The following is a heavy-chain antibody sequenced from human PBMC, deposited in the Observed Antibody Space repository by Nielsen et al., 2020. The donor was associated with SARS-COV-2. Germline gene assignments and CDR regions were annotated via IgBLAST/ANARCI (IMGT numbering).Heavy chain of an antibody. J-gene: IGHJ6*02. CDR1: GYTFTSYY. D-gene: IGHD5-18*01. CDR3: ARGKLTATVFNYYYGMDV. V-gene: IGHV1-8*02. CDR2: MNPNSGNT. Sequence: ASVKVSCKASGYTFTSYYMHWVRQATGQGLEWMGWMNPNSGNTGYAQKFQGRVTMTRNTSISTAYMELSSLRSEDTAVYYCARGKLTATVFNYYYGMDVWGQGTTVTVSS.